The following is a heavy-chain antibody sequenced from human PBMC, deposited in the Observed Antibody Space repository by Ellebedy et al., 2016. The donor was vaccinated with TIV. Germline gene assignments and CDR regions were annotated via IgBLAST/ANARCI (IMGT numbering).Heavy chain of an antibody. J-gene: IGHJ5*02. CDR3: ARDAAGFDL. D-gene: IGHD6-13*01. CDR2: INPRGGST. Sequence: ASVKVSCKASGYTFTSYFMHWVRQAPGQGLEWMGIINPRGGSTNYAEKFQGRVTMTRDMSTSTVYMELSSLRYDVTAVYYCARDAAGFDLWGQGTLVTVSS. CDR1: GYTFTSYF. V-gene: IGHV1-46*01.